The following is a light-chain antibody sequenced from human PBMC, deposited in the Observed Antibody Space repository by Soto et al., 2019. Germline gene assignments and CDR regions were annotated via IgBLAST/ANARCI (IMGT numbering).Light chain of an antibody. J-gene: IGKJ1*01. Sequence: DIQMTQSPSTLSASVGDRVTITCRASQSISNWLAWYQQKPGKAPKILIYDGSSLESGVPSRFSGSGSGTEFTLNISSLQPDDFATYYCQQYNSYRWTFGKGTKVEIK. V-gene: IGKV1-5*01. CDR3: QQYNSYRWT. CDR2: DGS. CDR1: QSISNW.